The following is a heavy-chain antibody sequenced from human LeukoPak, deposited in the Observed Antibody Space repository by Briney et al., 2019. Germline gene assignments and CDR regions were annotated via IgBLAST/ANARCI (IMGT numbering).Heavy chain of an antibody. V-gene: IGHV3-48*03. CDR2: ISSTGNTI. J-gene: IGHJ5*02. CDR1: GFTFSNYE. Sequence: GGSPRHSCAASGFTFSNYEMNWVRQAPGKGLEWVSYISSTGNTINYADSVKGRFTISRDNAKNSLYLQMNSLRAEDTAIYYCARGLRASSAAWGQGTLVTVSS. CDR3: ARGLRASSAA. D-gene: IGHD2-15*01.